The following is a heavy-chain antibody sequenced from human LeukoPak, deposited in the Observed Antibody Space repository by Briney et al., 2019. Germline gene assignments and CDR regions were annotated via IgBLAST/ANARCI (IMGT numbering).Heavy chain of an antibody. CDR3: SRGEGDGEDSGDY. D-gene: IGHD3-10*01. CDR1: GFIFSNYG. CDR2: IWHDGSQK. J-gene: IGHJ4*02. Sequence: GRSLRLSCAASGFIFSNYGMHWVRQAPGRGLEWVAVIWHDGSQKYYADSVKGRVTISRDNSRKTLYLQLNNLRAEDTAVYYCSRGEGDGEDSGDYWGQGTLVTVSS. V-gene: IGHV3-33*01.